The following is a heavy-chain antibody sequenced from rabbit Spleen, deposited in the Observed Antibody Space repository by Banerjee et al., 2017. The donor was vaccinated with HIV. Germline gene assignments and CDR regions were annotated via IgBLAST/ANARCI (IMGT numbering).Heavy chain of an antibody. CDR1: GFSFSSNYY. CDR3: ARDSGSKSYPYYFNL. J-gene: IGHJ4*01. V-gene: IGHV1S45*01. CDR2: IYGGSPGST. D-gene: IGHD4-2*01. Sequence: QEQLEESGGDLVKPGASLTLTCTASGFSFSSNYYICWVRQTPGKGLEWIACIYGGSPGSTAYASWAKGRFTISKTSSTTVPLQVTSLTAADTATYFCARDSGSKSYPYYFNLWGPGTLVTVS.